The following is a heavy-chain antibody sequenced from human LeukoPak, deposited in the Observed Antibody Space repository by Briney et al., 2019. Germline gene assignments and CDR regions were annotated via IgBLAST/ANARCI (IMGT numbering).Heavy chain of an antibody. D-gene: IGHD6-6*01. CDR2: ISGSGGST. J-gene: IGHJ4*02. CDR3: ARGLYSSSP. CDR1: GFTFSNYA. Sequence: PGGSLRLSCAASGFTFSNYAMNWVRQAPGKGLEWVSAISGSGGSTYYADSVKGRFTISRDNSKNTLYLQVNSLGAEDTAVYYCARGLYSSSPWGQGILVTVSS. V-gene: IGHV3-23*01.